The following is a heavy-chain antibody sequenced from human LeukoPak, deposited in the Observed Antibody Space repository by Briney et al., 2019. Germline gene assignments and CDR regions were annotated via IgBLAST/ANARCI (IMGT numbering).Heavy chain of an antibody. D-gene: IGHD6-19*01. CDR3: AKDPGYSSDWYGRGFDY. CDR2: ISGSGGST. Sequence: GGSLRLSCAASGFTFSSYAMSWVRQAPGKGLEWVSAISGSGGSTYYADSVKGRFTIPRDNSKNTPYLQMNSLRAEDTAVYYCAKDPGYSSDWYGRGFDYWGQGTLVTVSS. J-gene: IGHJ4*02. CDR1: GFTFSSYA. V-gene: IGHV3-23*01.